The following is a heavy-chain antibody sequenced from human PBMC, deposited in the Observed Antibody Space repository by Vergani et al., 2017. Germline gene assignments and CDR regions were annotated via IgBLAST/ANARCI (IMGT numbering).Heavy chain of an antibody. CDR2: INHSGST. J-gene: IGHJ4*02. Sequence: QVQLQQWGAGLLKPSETLSINCAVYGGSFSGYYWSWIRQPPGKGLEWIGEINHSGSTNYNPSLKSRVTISVDTSKNQFSLKLSSVTAAYTAVYYCARPLYYYDSSGYHYWGQGTLVTVSS. D-gene: IGHD3-22*01. CDR1: GGSFSGYY. V-gene: IGHV4-34*01. CDR3: ARPLYYYDSSGYHY.